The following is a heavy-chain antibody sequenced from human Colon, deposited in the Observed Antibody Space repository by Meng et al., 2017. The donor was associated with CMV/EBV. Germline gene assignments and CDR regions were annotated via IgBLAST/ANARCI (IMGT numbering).Heavy chain of an antibody. D-gene: IGHD2-21*01. Sequence: GESLKISCAASGFTFSNYWMSWVRQAPGKGLEWVANIRQDGSEKFYVDSVKGRFTISRDNAKNSLYLQMNSLRGEDTAIYYCVRGHIGLLYWGQGTLVTVSS. V-gene: IGHV3-7*04. CDR1: GFTFSNYW. J-gene: IGHJ4*02. CDR3: VRGHIGLLY. CDR2: IRQDGSEK.